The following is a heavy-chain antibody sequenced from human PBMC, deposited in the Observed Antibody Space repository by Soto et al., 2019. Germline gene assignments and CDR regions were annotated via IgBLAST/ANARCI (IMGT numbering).Heavy chain of an antibody. CDR1: GFTFSSYG. V-gene: IGHV3-30*18. J-gene: IGHJ4*02. D-gene: IGHD6-19*01. CDR3: AKDRRAVAGPYTPDYFDY. CDR2: ISYDGSNK. Sequence: PGGSLRLSCAASGFTFSSYGMHWVRQAPGKGLEWVAVISYDGSNKYYADSVKGRFTISRDNSKNTLYLQMNSLRAEDTAVYYCAKDRRAVAGPYTPDYFDYWGQGTLVTVSS.